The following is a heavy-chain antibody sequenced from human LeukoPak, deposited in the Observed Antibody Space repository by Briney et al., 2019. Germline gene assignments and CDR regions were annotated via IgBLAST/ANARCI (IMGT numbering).Heavy chain of an antibody. CDR2: IDPSDLYT. V-gene: IGHV5-10-1*01. CDR3: ASSIAAAGIGQNTFDI. D-gene: IGHD6-13*01. Sequence: GESLMISCKGSGYSFSTYRISWVRQMPGKGLEWMGKIDPSDLYTDYSPSFQGHVTISADTSINTAFLEWSSLKTSDTAIYYCASSIAAAGIGQNTFDIWGQGTVVAVSS. CDR1: GYSFSTYR. J-gene: IGHJ3*02.